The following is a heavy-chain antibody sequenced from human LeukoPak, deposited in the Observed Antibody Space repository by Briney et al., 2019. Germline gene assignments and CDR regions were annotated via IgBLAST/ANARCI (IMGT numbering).Heavy chain of an antibody. Sequence: PGGSLRLSCAASGFSISSYEMNWVRQAPGKGLEWVSHISSSGSTICYADSVKGRFTISRDKAKNSLYLQMNSLRAEDTAVYYCARVELAPYYYYMDVWGKGTTVTVSS. V-gene: IGHV3-48*03. CDR2: ISSSGSTI. J-gene: IGHJ6*03. D-gene: IGHD1-7*01. CDR3: ARVELAPYYYYMDV. CDR1: GFSISSYE.